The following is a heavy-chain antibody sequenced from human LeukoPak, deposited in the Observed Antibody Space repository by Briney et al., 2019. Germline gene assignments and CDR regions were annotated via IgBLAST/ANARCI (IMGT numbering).Heavy chain of an antibody. J-gene: IGHJ4*02. V-gene: IGHV3-21*01. CDR2: ISSSSSYI. CDR3: ARRYYYGSGSYYNDFDY. CDR1: GFTFSRYS. D-gene: IGHD3-10*01. Sequence: GGSLRLSCAASGFTFSRYSMNWVRQAPGKGLEWVSSISSSSSYIYYADSVKGRFTISRDNAKNSLYLQMNSLRAEDTAVYYCARRYYYGSGSYYNDFDYWGQGTLVTVSS.